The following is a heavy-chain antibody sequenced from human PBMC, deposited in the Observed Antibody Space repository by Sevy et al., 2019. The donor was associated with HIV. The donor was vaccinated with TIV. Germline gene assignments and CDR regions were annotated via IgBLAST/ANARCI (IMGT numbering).Heavy chain of an antibody. CDR1: GFTFSAST. CDR2: ISSTGSYI. Sequence: GGSLRLSCAASGFTFSASTINWVRQAPGKGLEWISSISSTGSYIHYADSVKGRFTISRDNAKSSLYLQLNGLRAEDTAVYYCARGASVAGLGGFDIWGQGTLVTVSS. CDR3: ARGASVAGLGGFDI. D-gene: IGHD6-19*01. J-gene: IGHJ4*02. V-gene: IGHV3-21*01.